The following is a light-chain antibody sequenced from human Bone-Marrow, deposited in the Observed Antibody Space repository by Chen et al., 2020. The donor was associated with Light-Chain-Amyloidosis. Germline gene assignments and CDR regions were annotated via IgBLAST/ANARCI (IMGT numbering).Light chain of an antibody. J-gene: IGLJ3*02. CDR3: QSYDSSNHWV. CDR2: ENN. Sequence: NFMLTQPHSVTESPGMTVTISCTGSSGSIASNYVQWYQQRPGSAPTTVVYENNQIPSGIPDRFSGSIDSSSNSASLTISGLKTEDEADYYCQSYDSSNHWVFGGGTKLTVL. CDR1: SGSIASNY. V-gene: IGLV6-57*02.